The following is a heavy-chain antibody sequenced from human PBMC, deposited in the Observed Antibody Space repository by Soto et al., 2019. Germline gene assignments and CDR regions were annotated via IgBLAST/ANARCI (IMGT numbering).Heavy chain of an antibody. V-gene: IGHV1-2*04. CDR3: ARERELRYFDWLLYGEKTNTHFDY. CDR2: INPNSGGT. Sequence: GASVKVSCKASGYTFTGYYMHWVRQAPGQGLEWMGWINPNSGGTNYAQKFQGWVTMTRDTSISTAYMELSRLRSDDTAVYYCARERELRYFDWLLYGEKTNTHFDYWGQGTLVTVSS. J-gene: IGHJ4*02. CDR1: GYTFTGYY. D-gene: IGHD3-9*01.